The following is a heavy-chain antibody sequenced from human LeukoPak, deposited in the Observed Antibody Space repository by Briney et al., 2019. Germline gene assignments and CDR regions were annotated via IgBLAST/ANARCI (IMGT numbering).Heavy chain of an antibody. CDR3: ARENSGSYREFDY. D-gene: IGHD1-26*01. CDR2: IYTSGST. Sequence: SETLSPTCTVSGGSISSYYWSWIRQPAGKRLEWIGRIYTSGSTNYNASLKSRVSMSVDTSKNQFSLKLSSVTAADTAVFYCARENSGSYREFDYWGQGTLVTVSS. CDR1: GGSISSYY. V-gene: IGHV4-4*07. J-gene: IGHJ4*02.